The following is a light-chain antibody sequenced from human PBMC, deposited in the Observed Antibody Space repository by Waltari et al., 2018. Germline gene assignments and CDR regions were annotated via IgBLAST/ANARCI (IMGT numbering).Light chain of an antibody. V-gene: IGLV2-23*01. Sequence: QSALTQPASVSGSPGQSITISCTGTSSDVGSYNLVSCDQQHPGKAPKLMIYEGSKRLSGVSNRFSGSKSGNTASLTISGLQAEDEADYYCWSYAGSSTCVCGGGTKLTVL. CDR1: SSDVGSYNL. CDR2: EGS. CDR3: WSYAGSSTCV. J-gene: IGLJ3*02.